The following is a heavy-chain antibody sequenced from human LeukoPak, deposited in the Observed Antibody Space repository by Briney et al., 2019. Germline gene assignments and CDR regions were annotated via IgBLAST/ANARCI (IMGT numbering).Heavy chain of an antibody. CDR3: ACARSGGAYLDY. CDR1: GFIFSRNN. D-gene: IGHD5-12*01. V-gene: IGHV3-48*02. Sequence: GGSLRLSCAASGFIFSRNNMNWVRQAPGKGLEWISYISTGGTTIYYADSVKGRFTISRDNAKNSLYLQMNSLRDEDTAVYYCACARSGGAYLDYWGQGTLVTVSS. J-gene: IGHJ4*02. CDR2: ISTGGTTI.